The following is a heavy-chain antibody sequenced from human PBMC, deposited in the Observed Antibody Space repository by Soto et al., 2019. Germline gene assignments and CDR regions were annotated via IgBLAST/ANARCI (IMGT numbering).Heavy chain of an antibody. Sequence: ASVKVSCKASGNTDTIYFIHWLRLAPGQGLEWLGWINPVSGGTNYAHKFLGRVTMTRDRSTTTAFMELRGLRSDDTAVYYCASGGSYYALWGQGTLVTVSS. CDR1: GNTDTIYF. J-gene: IGHJ4*02. D-gene: IGHD1-26*01. CDR2: INPVSGGT. CDR3: ASGGSYYAL. V-gene: IGHV1-2*02.